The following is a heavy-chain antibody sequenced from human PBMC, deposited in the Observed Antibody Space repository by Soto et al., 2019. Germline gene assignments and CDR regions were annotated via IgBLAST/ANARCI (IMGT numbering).Heavy chain of an antibody. CDR3: AKEVIGGVGDY. CDR1: GFTFSTYA. J-gene: IGHJ4*02. V-gene: IGHV3-23*01. CDR2: ISNSGKNT. D-gene: IGHD3-16*01. Sequence: EVQLLESGGGLVQPGGSLRLSCAASGFTFSTYAMSWVRQSPGKGLEWVSAISNSGKNTYYADSVKGRFTISRDNSKNTLYLQMNNLSAEDTAVFYCAKEVIGGVGDYWGQGVLVTVSS.